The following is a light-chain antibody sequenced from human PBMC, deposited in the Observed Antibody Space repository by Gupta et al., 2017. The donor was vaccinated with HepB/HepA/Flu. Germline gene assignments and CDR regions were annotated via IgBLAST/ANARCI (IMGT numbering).Light chain of an antibody. CDR3: QQENNGHPRIT. J-gene: IGKJ5*01. CDR1: QSVSSN. Sequence: EIVMTQSPATLSVSPGERATLSCRASQSVSSNLAWYQQKPGQAPRLLIYGASTRATGITARFSGSGDGTEFTLTISSRQSEDFAVYYCQQENNGHPRITFGQGTRLEIK. V-gene: IGKV3-15*01. CDR2: GAS.